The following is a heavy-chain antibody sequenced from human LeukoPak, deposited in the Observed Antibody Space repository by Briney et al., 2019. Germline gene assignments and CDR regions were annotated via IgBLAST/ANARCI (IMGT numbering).Heavy chain of an antibody. D-gene: IGHD1-26*01. CDR3: ARALAWGGSSYSYYYMDV. CDR2: INANSGNA. V-gene: IGHV1-8*01. J-gene: IGHJ6*03. Sequence: ASVKVSCKASGYTFSDYDINWVRQAPGQGLEWMGWINANSGNAGYAQKFQGRITMTRNTSISTAYMELSSLRSEDTAVYYCARALAWGGSSYSYYYMDVWDKGTTVTVSS. CDR1: GYTFSDYD.